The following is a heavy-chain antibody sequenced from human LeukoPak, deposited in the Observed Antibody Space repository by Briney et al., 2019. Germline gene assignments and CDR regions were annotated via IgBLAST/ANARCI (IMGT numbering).Heavy chain of an antibody. CDR3: ARDSSTAQATPDAFDI. D-gene: IGHD1-26*01. CDR2: ISSSSRTI. J-gene: IGHJ3*02. CDR1: GVTFSSYS. Sequence: PGGSLRLSCAASGVTFSSYSMNWVRQAPGKGLGWVAYISSSSRTIYYANSVEGRFTISRDNAKHSLYLQMNSLRAEDTAVYYCARDSSTAQATPDAFDIWGRGTVVTVSS. V-gene: IGHV3-48*01.